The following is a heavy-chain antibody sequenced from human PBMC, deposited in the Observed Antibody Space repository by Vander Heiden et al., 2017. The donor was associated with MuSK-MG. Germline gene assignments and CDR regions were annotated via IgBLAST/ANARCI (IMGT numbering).Heavy chain of an antibody. CDR2: ISWDGGSK. Sequence: EVQLVESGGDLVQSGRSLRRSCAASGFTFDYYALVWVRQVPGKGLEWVSGISWDGGSKGYAASVKSRFTISRDNAKNSLYLQMNSLRPEDTALYYCAKDGGSSGYYYPFDYWGQGTLVTVSS. CDR3: AKDGGSSGYYYPFDY. V-gene: IGHV3-9*01. J-gene: IGHJ4*02. CDR1: GFTFDYYA. D-gene: IGHD3-22*01.